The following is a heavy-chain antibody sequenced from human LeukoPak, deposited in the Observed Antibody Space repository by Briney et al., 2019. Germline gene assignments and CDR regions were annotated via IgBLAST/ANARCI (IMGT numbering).Heavy chain of an antibody. CDR2: INPNSGGT. D-gene: IGHD3-22*01. V-gene: IGHV1-2*06. Sequence: GASVKVSCKASGYTFTSYGFSWVRQAPGQGLEWMGRINPNSGGTNYAQKFQGRVTMTRDTSISTAYMELSRLRSDDTAVYYCARVNYYDSSGYYRDYWGQGTLVTVSS. J-gene: IGHJ4*02. CDR3: ARVNYYDSSGYYRDY. CDR1: GYTFTSYG.